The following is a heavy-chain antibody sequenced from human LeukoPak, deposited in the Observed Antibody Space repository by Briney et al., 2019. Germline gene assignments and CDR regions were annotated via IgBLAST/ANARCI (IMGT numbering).Heavy chain of an antibody. V-gene: IGHV4-34*01. CDR2: INHSGST. CDR3: ARARSRQPKFDY. CDR1: GGSFSGYY. J-gene: IGHJ4*02. D-gene: IGHD1-1*01. Sequence: PSETLSLTCAVYGGSFSGYYWSWIRQPPGKGLEWIGEINHSGSTNYNPSLKSRVTISVDTSKNQFSLKLSSVTAADTAVYYCARARSRQPKFDYWGQGTLVTVSS.